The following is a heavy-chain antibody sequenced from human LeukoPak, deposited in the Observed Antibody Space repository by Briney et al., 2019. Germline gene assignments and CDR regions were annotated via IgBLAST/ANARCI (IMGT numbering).Heavy chain of an antibody. CDR2: IYYSGST. V-gene: IGHV4-59*01. J-gene: IGHJ4*02. Sequence: SETLSLTCTVSGGSISSYYWSWIRQPPGKGLEWIGYIYYSGSTNYNPSLKSRVTISVDTSTNQSSLKMSSVTAADTAVYYCATESPYYDFWSGYYPDYWGQGTLVTVSS. CDR1: GGSISSYY. D-gene: IGHD3-3*01. CDR3: ATESPYYDFWSGYYPDY.